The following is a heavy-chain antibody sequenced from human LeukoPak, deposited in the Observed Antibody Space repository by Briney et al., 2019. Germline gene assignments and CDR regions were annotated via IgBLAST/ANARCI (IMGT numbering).Heavy chain of an antibody. Sequence: PGGSLRLSCAASGFTFSSYAMHWVRQAPGKGLEWVAVISYDGSNKYYADSVKGRFTISRDNSKNTLYLQMNSLRAEDTAVYYCATDRLRSGSYFNYWGQGTLVTVSS. CDR3: ATDRLRSGSYFNY. V-gene: IGHV3-30-3*01. CDR1: GFTFSSYA. D-gene: IGHD1-26*01. CDR2: ISYDGSNK. J-gene: IGHJ4*02.